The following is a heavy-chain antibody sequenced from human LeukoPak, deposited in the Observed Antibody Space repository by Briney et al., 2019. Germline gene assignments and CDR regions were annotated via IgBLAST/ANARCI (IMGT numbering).Heavy chain of an antibody. V-gene: IGHV4-34*01. J-gene: IGHJ4*02. Sequence: SETLSLTCAVYGGSFSGYYWSWIRQTPGKGLEWIGEINHSGSTNYKPSLKSRVTISVDTSKSQLSLKLSSVTAADTAVYCCARVYCSSTSCHYYFDYWGQGTLVTVSS. CDR1: GGSFSGYY. D-gene: IGHD2-2*01. CDR2: INHSGST. CDR3: ARVYCSSTSCHYYFDY.